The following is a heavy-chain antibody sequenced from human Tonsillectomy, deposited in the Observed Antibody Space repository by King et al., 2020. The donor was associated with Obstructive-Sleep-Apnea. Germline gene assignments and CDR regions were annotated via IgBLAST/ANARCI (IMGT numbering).Heavy chain of an antibody. D-gene: IGHD1-1*01. V-gene: IGHV4-59*08. Sequence: VQLQESGPGLVKPSETLSLTCTVSGGSISSYYWSWIRQPPGKGLEWIGYIYYSGSTNYNPSLKSRVTISVDTSKNQFSLKLSSVTAADTAVYYCASGTYFDYWGQGTLVTVSS. CDR2: IYYSGST. J-gene: IGHJ4*02. CDR3: ASGTYFDY. CDR1: GGSISSYY.